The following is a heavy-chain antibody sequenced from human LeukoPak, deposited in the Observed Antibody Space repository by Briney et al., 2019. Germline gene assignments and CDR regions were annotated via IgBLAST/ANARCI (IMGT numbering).Heavy chain of an antibody. V-gene: IGHV1-2*02. D-gene: IGHD6-19*01. CDR3: ARHSSGWYGSGWFDP. CDR2: IDPKSGGT. CDR1: GYTFTDYY. Sequence: ASVKVSCKASGYTFTDYYFHWVRQAPGQGLEWMGWIDPKSGGTNYAQKFQGRVTMTRDTSISTVYMELSSLRSDDMAVYYCARHSSGWYGSGWFDPWGQGTLVTVSS. J-gene: IGHJ5*02.